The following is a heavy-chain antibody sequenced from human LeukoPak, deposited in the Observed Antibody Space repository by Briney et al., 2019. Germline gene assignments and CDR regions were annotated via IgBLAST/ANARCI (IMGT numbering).Heavy chain of an antibody. V-gene: IGHV4-59*01. CDR1: GGSISSYY. CDR2: IYYSGST. CDR3: GRVRALRYTSDAFDI. Sequence: SETLSLTCTVSGGSISSYYWSWIRQPPGKGLQWIGYIYYSGSTNYNPSLKSRVTISVDTSKNQFSLKLSSVAASDTAVFYWGRVRALRYTSDAFDIWGEETMVTVSS. D-gene: IGHD5-12*01. J-gene: IGHJ3*02.